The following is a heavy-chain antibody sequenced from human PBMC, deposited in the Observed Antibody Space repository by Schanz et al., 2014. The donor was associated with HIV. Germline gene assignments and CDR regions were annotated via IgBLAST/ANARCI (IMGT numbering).Heavy chain of an antibody. D-gene: IGHD3-22*01. CDR3: AKPEYDSSGNSQSHFDY. J-gene: IGHJ4*02. V-gene: IGHV3-23*01. CDR1: GFTFNNYA. CDR2: ISESGGRT. Sequence: EVQLLDSGGGLVQPGGSLRLSCVASGFTFNNYAMTWVRQAPGKGLEWVSSISESGGRTFTADSVNGRFTISRDNSKNMLYLQMTTLRPEDTAVYYCAKPEYDSSGNSQSHFDYWGQGTLVTVSS.